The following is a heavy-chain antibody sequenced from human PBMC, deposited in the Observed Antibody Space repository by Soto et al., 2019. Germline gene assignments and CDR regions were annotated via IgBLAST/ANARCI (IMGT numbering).Heavy chain of an antibody. CDR3: ATTPVGKYYDSSGYLNY. J-gene: IGHJ4*02. D-gene: IGHD3-22*01. Sequence: GGSLRLSCSASGFTFYTFAMNWVRQAPGKGLEWVSTISGSGDKTYYADSAKGRFAISRDNSKNTLFLQMNNLRAEDTAEYYCATTPVGKYYDSSGYLNYWGQGALVTVSS. CDR2: ISGSGDKT. V-gene: IGHV3-23*01. CDR1: GFTFYTFA.